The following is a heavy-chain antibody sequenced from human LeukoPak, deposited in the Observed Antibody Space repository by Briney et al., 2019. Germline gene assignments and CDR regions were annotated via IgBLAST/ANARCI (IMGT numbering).Heavy chain of an antibody. CDR2: VIDNGGFT. J-gene: IGHJ3*02. D-gene: IGHD2-2*01. V-gene: IGHV3-23*01. CDR3: ARGKSTRHGLDI. CDR1: GFTFSSYA. Sequence: GGSLRLSCAASGFTFSSYAITWVRQAPGKGLEWVSAVIDNGGFTYYADSLKGRFTISRDNSKDALYLQMNSLRVEDTAVYYCARGKSTRHGLDIWGQGTKVTVSS.